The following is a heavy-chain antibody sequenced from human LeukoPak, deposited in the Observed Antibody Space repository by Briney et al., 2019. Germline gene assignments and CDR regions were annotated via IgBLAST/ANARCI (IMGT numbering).Heavy chain of an antibody. J-gene: IGHJ5*02. D-gene: IGHD2-2*01. Sequence: SETLSLTCTVSGGSISSYYWSWIRQPPGKGLEWIGYIYYSGSTNYNPSLKSRVTISVDTSKNQFSLKLSSVTAADTAVYYCARVVGDCSSTSCYPYPEDFVHWFDPWGQGTLVTVSS. V-gene: IGHV4-59*08. CDR1: GGSISSYY. CDR3: ARVVGDCSSTSCYPYPEDFVHWFDP. CDR2: IYYSGST.